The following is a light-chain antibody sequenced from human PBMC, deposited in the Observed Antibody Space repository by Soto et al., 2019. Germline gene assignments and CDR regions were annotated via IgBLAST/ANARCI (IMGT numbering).Light chain of an antibody. V-gene: IGLV2-14*01. CDR1: SSDVVGYKY. Sequence: QSALTQPASVSGSPGQSITISCTGTSSDVVGYKYVSGYQQHPDKAPKLIIFEVSNRPSGISSRFSGSKSGNNASLTSSGLRAEEEADYYCGSYTSSSTSGIFGRGTKLTVL. CDR3: GSYTSSSTSGI. J-gene: IGLJ2*01. CDR2: EVS.